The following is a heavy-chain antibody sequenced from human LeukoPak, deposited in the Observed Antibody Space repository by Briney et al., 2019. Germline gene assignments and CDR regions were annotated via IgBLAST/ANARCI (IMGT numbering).Heavy chain of an antibody. CDR1: GGSISSGGYS. CDR3: ARGNHYYYDSSGYYYFDY. CDR2: IYHSGST. Sequence: SETLSLTCAVSGGSISSGGYSWSWIRQPPGKGLEWIGYIYHSGSTYYNPSLKSRVTISVDRSKNQFSLKLSSVTAADTAVYYCARGNHYYYDSSGYYYFDYWGQGTLVTVSS. D-gene: IGHD3-22*01. J-gene: IGHJ4*02. V-gene: IGHV4-30-2*01.